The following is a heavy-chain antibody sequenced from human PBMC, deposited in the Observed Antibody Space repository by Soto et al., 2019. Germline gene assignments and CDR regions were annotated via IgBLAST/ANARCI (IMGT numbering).Heavy chain of an antibody. D-gene: IGHD6-13*01. CDR2: ISGSGGST. J-gene: IGHJ6*02. CDR1: GFTFSSYA. CDR3: AKSTEQQLVRWRVYYYYGMDV. Sequence: EVQLLESGGGLVQPGGSLRLSCAASGFTFSSYAMSWVRQAPGKGLEWVSAISGSGGSTYYADSVKGRFTISRDNSKNTLYLQMNSLRAEDTAVYYCAKSTEQQLVRWRVYYYYGMDVWGQGTTVTVSS. V-gene: IGHV3-23*01.